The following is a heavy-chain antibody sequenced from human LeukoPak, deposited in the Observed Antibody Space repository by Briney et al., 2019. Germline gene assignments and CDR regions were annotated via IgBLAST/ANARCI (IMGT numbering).Heavy chain of an antibody. V-gene: IGHV4-4*09. D-gene: IGHD2-8*02. CDR1: GGSISSYY. CDR3: ARHLTGSSVCIEY. Sequence: SETLSLTCTVSGGSISSYYWSWIRQPPGKGLEWIGYIYSSGSTNYNPSLKSRVTISIDTSKNQFSLELGPVTAADTAVYYCARHLTGSSVCIEYWGQGTLVTVSS. CDR2: IYSSGST. J-gene: IGHJ4*02.